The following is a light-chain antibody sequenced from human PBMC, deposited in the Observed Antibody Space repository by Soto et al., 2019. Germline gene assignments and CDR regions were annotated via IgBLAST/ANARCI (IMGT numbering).Light chain of an antibody. J-gene: IGKJ1*01. CDR3: QHYNNWPRT. CDR2: GAS. Sequence: EIVMTQSPATLSVSPGERATLSCRASQSVSSNLAWYQQKPGQAPRLLIYGASTRATGIPARFRGSGSGTECTLTISSLQSEDFAVYYYQHYNNWPRTFGQGTKVEIK. V-gene: IGKV3-15*01. CDR1: QSVSSN.